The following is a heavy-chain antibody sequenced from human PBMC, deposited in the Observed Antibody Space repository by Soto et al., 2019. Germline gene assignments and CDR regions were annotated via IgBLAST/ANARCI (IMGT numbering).Heavy chain of an antibody. CDR3: ARGVGYCSGGSCADYYYGMDV. J-gene: IGHJ6*02. CDR2: MNPNSGNT. D-gene: IGHD2-15*01. Sequence: GASVKVSCKASGYTFTSYDINWVRQATGQGLEWMGWMNPNSGNTGYAQKFQGRVTITADKSTSTAYMELSSLRSEDTAVYYCARGVGYCSGGSCADYYYGMDVWGQGTTVTVSS. V-gene: IGHV1-8*01. CDR1: GYTFTSYD.